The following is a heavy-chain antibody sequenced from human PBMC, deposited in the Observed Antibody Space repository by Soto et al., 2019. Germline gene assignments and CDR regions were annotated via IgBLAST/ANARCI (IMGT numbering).Heavy chain of an antibody. CDR2: IYHSGST. V-gene: IGHV4-38-2*02. J-gene: IGHJ5*02. Sequence: SETLSLTCAVSGYSISSGYYWGWIRQPPGKGLEWIGSIYHSGSTYYNPSLKSRVTISVDTSKNQFSLKLSSVTAADTAVYYCARDRGLYGSGSYYNPNWFDPWGQGTLVTVSS. CDR1: GYSISSGYY. CDR3: ARDRGLYGSGSYYNPNWFDP. D-gene: IGHD3-10*01.